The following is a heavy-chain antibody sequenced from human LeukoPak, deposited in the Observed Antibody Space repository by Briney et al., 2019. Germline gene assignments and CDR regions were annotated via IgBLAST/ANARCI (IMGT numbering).Heavy chain of an antibody. D-gene: IGHD2-15*01. J-gene: IGHJ6*03. CDR3: ARGDCSGGSCYYYYYMDV. V-gene: IGHV1-18*01. CDR1: GYTFTSYG. Sequence: ASVKVSCKASGYTFTSYGISWVRQAPGQGLEWMGWISAYNGNTNYAQKLQGRVTMTTDTSTSTAYMELRSLRSDDTAVYYCARGDCSGGSCYYYYYMDVWGKGTTVTVSS. CDR2: ISAYNGNT.